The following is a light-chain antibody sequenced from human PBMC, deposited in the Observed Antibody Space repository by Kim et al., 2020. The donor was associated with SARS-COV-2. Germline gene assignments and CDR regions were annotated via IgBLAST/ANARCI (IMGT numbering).Light chain of an antibody. V-gene: IGLV3-19*01. Sequence: ALVQTVRMTCQGNTLRTNYAASYQQKPGQATVLVIIGKNNRPSGIPARFSCASSGNTASLSITGAQAGDEADYYCTSRDNSGSQWVFGGGTQLTVL. CDR1: TLRTNY. J-gene: IGLJ3*02. CDR3: TSRDNSGSQWV. CDR2: GKN.